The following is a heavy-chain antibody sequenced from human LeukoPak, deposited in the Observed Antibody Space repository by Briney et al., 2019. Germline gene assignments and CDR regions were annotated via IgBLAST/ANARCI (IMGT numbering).Heavy chain of an antibody. CDR2: IYYSGST. V-gene: IGHV4-39*01. J-gene: IGHJ4*02. D-gene: IGHD3-16*02. CDR3: ARLALIGLDY. CDR1: GGSISSSSYY. Sequence: SETLSLTCTVSGGSISSSSYYWGWIRPPPGKGLEWIGSIYYSGSTYSNPSLKSRVTISVDTSKNQFSLKLSSVTAADTAVYYCARLALIGLDYWGQGTLVTVSS.